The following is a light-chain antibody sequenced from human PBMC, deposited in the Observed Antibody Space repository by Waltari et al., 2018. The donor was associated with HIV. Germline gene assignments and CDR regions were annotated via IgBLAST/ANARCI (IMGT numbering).Light chain of an antibody. CDR3: SSYAGSNNLV. J-gene: IGLJ3*02. CDR1: SSDVGPHDY. Sequence: QSALTQPPSASGSPGQSVTISCTGTSSDVGPHDYVYWYQQHPGKAPKLMIYEVSKRPSGVPDRFSGSKSANTASLTVSGLQEDDEADYYCSSYAGSNNLVFGGGTKLTVL. V-gene: IGLV2-8*01. CDR2: EVS.